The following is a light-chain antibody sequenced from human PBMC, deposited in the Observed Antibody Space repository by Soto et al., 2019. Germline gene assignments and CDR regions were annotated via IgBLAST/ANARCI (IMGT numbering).Light chain of an antibody. Sequence: EIVLTQSPATLSVSLGDSATLSCRASQSVSLSLAWYQMRPGQPPRLLIYGASTRATDIPARFSGSGSGTDFTLTISSLEPEDFAVYYCQQYGSSPRTFGQGTKVDI. J-gene: IGKJ1*01. V-gene: IGKV3-15*01. CDR1: QSVSLS. CDR3: QQYGSSPRT. CDR2: GAS.